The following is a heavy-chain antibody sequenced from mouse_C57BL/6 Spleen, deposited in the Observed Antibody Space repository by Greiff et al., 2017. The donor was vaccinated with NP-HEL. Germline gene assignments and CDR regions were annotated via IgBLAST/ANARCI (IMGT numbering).Heavy chain of an antibody. CDR2: IYPGSGST. CDR1: GYTFTSYW. CDR3: ARAYYGSSTDY. D-gene: IGHD1-1*01. J-gene: IGHJ2*01. Sequence: QVQLKQPGAELVKPGASVKMSCKASGYTFTSYWITWVKQRPGQGLEWIGDIYPGSGSTNYNEKFKSKATLTVDTSSSTAYMQLSSLTSEDSAVYYCARAYYGSSTDYWGQGTTLTVSS. V-gene: IGHV1-55*01.